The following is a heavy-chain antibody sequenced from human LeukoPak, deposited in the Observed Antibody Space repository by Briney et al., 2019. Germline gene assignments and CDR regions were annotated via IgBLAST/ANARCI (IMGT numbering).Heavy chain of an antibody. Sequence: PSETLSLTCTVSGDSVSSSNFFWGWIRQPPGQGLEWIGSFHYSGSTFYNPSLKSRVTISVDTSKNHFSLKLTSVTAADSAVYYCARHEYQVFPPANWFDPWGQGTLVTVSS. CDR2: FHYSGST. CDR1: GDSVSSSNFF. V-gene: IGHV4-39*02. CDR3: ARHEYQVFPPANWFDP. J-gene: IGHJ5*02. D-gene: IGHD6-6*01.